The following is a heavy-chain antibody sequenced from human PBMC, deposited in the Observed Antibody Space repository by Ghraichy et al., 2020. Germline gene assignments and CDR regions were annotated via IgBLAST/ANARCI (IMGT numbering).Heavy chain of an antibody. CDR3: ARDRYSGGYYFDY. J-gene: IGHJ4*02. CDR2: TNSDGSSR. Sequence: GGSLRLSCAASGFTFSSYWMHWVRQVPGKGLVWVSRTNSDGSSRSYADSVKGRFTISRDNAKNTLYLQMNSLRAEDTAVYYCARDRYSGGYYFDYWGQGTLVTVSS. CDR1: GFTFSSYW. V-gene: IGHV3-74*01. D-gene: IGHD1-26*01.